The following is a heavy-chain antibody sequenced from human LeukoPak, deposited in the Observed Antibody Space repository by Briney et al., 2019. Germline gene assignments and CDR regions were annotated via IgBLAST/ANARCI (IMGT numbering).Heavy chain of an antibody. CDR1: GFTFSNYG. J-gene: IGHJ4*02. CDR2: ISYDGSNK. CDR3: ARDYYDSRLDY. Sequence: GGSLRLSCAASGFTFSNYGMHWVRQAPGKGLEWVAVISYDGSNKYYADSVKGRFTISRDNSKNTLYLQMNSLRAEDTAVYYCARDYYDSRLDYWGQGTLVTVSS. D-gene: IGHD3-22*01. V-gene: IGHV3-30*19.